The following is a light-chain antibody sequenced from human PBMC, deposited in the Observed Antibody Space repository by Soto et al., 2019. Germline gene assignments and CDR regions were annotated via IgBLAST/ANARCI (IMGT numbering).Light chain of an antibody. Sequence: EIVLTQSPATLSLSPGERATLSCRASQSVSSYLAWYQQKPGQAPRLLIYDASNRATGIPARFSGSGSGRDFTLTISSLEPEDFAVYYCQQRSNWPPFTFGPGTKVYIK. CDR1: QSVSSY. CDR2: DAS. J-gene: IGKJ3*01. CDR3: QQRSNWPPFT. V-gene: IGKV3-11*02.